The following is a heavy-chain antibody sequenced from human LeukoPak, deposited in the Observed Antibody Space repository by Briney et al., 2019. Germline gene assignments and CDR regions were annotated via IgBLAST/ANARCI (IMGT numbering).Heavy chain of an antibody. Sequence: GGSLRLSCAASGFTFRSSAMHWVRQAPGKGLECVAFIQFDGSYKHYSDSVKGRFTISRDNSKDTLYLEMNSLRAEDTAVYYCATHCSGTACHRDYWGQGTLVTVSS. CDR3: ATHCSGTACHRDY. CDR1: GFTFRSSA. V-gene: IGHV3-30*02. J-gene: IGHJ4*02. D-gene: IGHD2-2*01. CDR2: IQFDGSYK.